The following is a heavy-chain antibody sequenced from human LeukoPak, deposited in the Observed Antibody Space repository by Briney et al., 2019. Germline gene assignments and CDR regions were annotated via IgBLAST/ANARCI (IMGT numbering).Heavy chain of an antibody. D-gene: IGHD6-13*01. J-gene: IGHJ4*02. Sequence: GGSLRLSCAASGFIVSGNDMSWVRQAPGKGLEWVSVIYNGGSAYYADSVKGRFTISRDNAKNSLYLQMNSLRADDTGVYYCAGADSGSWDFGRGAQGTLVTVSS. CDR1: GFIVSGND. V-gene: IGHV3-53*01. CDR2: IYNGGSA. CDR3: AGADSGSWDFGR.